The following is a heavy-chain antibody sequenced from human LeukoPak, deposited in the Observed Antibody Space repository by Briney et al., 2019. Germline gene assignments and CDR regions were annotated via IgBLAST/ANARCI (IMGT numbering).Heavy chain of an antibody. V-gene: IGHV3-21*01. CDR3: ARDFSSSWYSGTGY. D-gene: IGHD6-13*01. Sequence: QPGGSLRLSCAASGFTFSSYSMNWVRQAPGKGLEWVSSISSSSSYIYYADSVKGRFTISRDNAKNSLYLQMNSLRAEDTAVYYCARDFSSSWYSGTGYWGQGTLVTVSS. CDR1: GFTFSSYS. CDR2: ISSSSSYI. J-gene: IGHJ4*02.